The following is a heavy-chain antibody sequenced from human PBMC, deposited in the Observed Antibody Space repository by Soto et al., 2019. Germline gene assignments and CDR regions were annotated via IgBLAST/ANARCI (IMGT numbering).Heavy chain of an antibody. CDR3: ATGLGSYDF. J-gene: IGHJ4*02. V-gene: IGHV3-23*01. Sequence: VQLLESGGGLVQPGGSLRLSCAASGFTFSSYAMSWVRQAPGQGLEWVSGISGSGDSTYYVDSVKGRFTISRDNSKNTVYLQMNSLRAEEKAVYYCATGLGSYDFWGQGTLVTVSS. D-gene: IGHD1-26*01. CDR1: GFTFSSYA. CDR2: ISGSGDST.